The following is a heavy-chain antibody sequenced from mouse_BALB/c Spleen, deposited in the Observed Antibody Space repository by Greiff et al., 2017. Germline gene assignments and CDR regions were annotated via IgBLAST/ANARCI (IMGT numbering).Heavy chain of an antibody. CDR1: GYTFTSYT. Sequence: QVQLKESGAELARPGASVKMSCKASGYTFTSYTMHLVKQRPGQGLEWIGYINPSSGYTNYNQKFKDKATLTADKSSSTAYMQLSSLTSEDSAVYYCAVYYDYSFAYWGQGTLVTVSA. CDR2: INPSSGYT. CDR3: AVYYDYSFAY. V-gene: IGHV1-4*01. D-gene: IGHD2-4*01. J-gene: IGHJ3*01.